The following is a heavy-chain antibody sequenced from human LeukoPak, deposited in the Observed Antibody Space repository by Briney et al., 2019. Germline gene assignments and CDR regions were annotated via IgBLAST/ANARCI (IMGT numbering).Heavy chain of an antibody. CDR2: IYYSGST. V-gene: IGHV4-39*07. CDR1: GGSISSSSYY. CDR3: ARSSTRLWGAFVY. J-gene: IGHJ4*02. Sequence: PSETLSLTCTVSGGSISSSSYYWGWIRQPPGKGLEWIGSIYYSGSTYYNPSLKSRVTISVDTSKNQFSLKLSSVTAADTAVYYCARSSTRLWGAFVYWGQGTLVTVSS. D-gene: IGHD1-26*01.